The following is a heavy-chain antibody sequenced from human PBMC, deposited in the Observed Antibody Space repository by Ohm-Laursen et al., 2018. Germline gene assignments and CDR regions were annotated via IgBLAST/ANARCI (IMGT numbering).Heavy chain of an antibody. CDR3: AGRGY. Sequence: GTLSLTCIVSGGSFTGHYWSWIRQPPGKGLEWIGHISYTGYTSYKSSLKSRVTISLDTSRKHFSLRLTSLAAADTAVYYCAGRGYWGQGTLVTVSS. CDR2: ISYTGYT. V-gene: IGHV4-59*11. D-gene: IGHD1-26*01. CDR1: GGSFTGHY. J-gene: IGHJ4*02.